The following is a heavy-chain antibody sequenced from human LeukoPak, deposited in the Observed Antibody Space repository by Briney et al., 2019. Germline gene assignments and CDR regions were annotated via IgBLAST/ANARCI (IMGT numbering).Heavy chain of an antibody. CDR3: ARDTIAAAGYLFDY. V-gene: IGHV1-18*01. CDR2: ISAYNGNT. CDR1: GYTFTSYG. Sequence: ASVKVSCKASGYTFTSYGISLVRQAPGQGLEWMGWISAYNGNTNYAQKLQGRVTMTTDTSTSTAYMELRSLRSDATAVYYCARDTIAAAGYLFDYWGQGTLVTVSS. D-gene: IGHD6-13*01. J-gene: IGHJ4*02.